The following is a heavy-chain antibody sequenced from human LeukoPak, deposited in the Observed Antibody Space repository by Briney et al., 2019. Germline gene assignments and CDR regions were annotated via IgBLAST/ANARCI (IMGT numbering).Heavy chain of an antibody. V-gene: IGHV1-2*02. J-gene: IGHJ4*02. Sequence: ASVKVSCKASGYTFTGYYMQWVRQAPGQGLEWMGWINPNSGGTKFAQRFQGRVTMARDTSINTAYMELSRLRSDDTAVYYCARDTDYGGHCPDYWGQGTLVTVSS. D-gene: IGHD4-23*01. CDR1: GYTFTGYY. CDR2: INPNSGGT. CDR3: ARDTDYGGHCPDY.